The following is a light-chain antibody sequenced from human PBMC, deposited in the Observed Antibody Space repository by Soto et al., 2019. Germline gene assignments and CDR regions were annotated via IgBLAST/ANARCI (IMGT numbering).Light chain of an antibody. CDR2: GAS. J-gene: IGKJ1*01. CDR1: QSVTGSD. Sequence: EIVLTQSPGTLSLSPGEKATLSCRASQSVTGSDLAWYQQKPGLAPRLLIYGASSRATGIPDRFSGSGSGTNFTLTISRLQPEDFADYYCHHFRTSPPTFGQGTKVDIK. V-gene: IGKV3-20*01. CDR3: HHFRTSPPT.